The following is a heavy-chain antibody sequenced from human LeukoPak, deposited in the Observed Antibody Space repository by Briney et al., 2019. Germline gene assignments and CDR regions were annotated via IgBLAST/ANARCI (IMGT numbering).Heavy chain of an antibody. J-gene: IGHJ4*02. CDR3: ARKWYGSGSSPF. Sequence: GGSLRLSCAASGFTFSSYSMNWVRQAPGKGLEWVSYISNSSSTIYYADSVKGRFTISRDNAKNSLYLQMNSLRAEDTAVYYCARKWYGSGSSPFWGQGTLVTVSS. V-gene: IGHV3-48*04. CDR1: GFTFSSYS. CDR2: ISNSSSTI. D-gene: IGHD3-10*01.